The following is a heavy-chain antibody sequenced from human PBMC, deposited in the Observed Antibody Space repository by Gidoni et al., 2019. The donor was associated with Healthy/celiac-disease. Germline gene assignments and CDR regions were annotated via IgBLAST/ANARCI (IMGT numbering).Heavy chain of an antibody. J-gene: IGHJ4*02. V-gene: IGHV4-39*01. CDR1: GGSISSSRYY. Sequence: QLQLQASGPGLVKPSETLSLTCTVSGGSISSSRYYWGWIRQPPGKGLEWIGSIYYSGSTYYNPSLKSRVTISVDTSKNQFSLKLSSVTAADTAVYYCAGGVVRGSRFGYWGQGTLVTVSS. CDR2: IYYSGST. D-gene: IGHD3-10*01. CDR3: AGGVVRGSRFGY.